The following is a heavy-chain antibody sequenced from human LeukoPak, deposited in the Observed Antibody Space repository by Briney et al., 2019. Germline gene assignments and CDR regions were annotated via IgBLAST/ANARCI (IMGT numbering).Heavy chain of an antibody. CDR1: GGSISSYY. CDR2: VYYTGST. J-gene: IGHJ3*02. CDR3: AKSNGYGLVDI. Sequence: SETLSLTCTVSGGSISSYYWSWVRQPPGKGLEWIGFVYYTGSTYYSPSLRSRVTISLDTSRNQFSLKLNSVTAADTAVYYCAKSNGYGLVDIWGQGTMVTVSS. V-gene: IGHV4-59*12. D-gene: IGHD3-10*01.